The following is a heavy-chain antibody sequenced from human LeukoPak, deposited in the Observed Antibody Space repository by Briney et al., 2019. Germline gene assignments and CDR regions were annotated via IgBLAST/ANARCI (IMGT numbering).Heavy chain of an antibody. CDR2: INPNSGGT. V-gene: IGHV1-2*02. J-gene: IGHJ4*02. CDR1: GYTFTGYY. Sequence: GASVTVSCTASGYTFTGYYMHWVRQAPGKGLEWMGWINPNSGGTNYAQKFQGRVTMTRDTSISTAYMELSRLRSDDTAVYYCARVMGAPGGYWGQGTLVTVSP. CDR3: ARVMGAPGGY. D-gene: IGHD1-26*01.